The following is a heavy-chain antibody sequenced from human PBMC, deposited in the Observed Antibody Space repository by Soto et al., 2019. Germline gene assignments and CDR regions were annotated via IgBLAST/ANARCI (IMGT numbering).Heavy chain of an antibody. Sequence: SGFTFSSYEMNWVRQAPGKGLEWVSYISSSGSTIYYADSVKGRFTISRDNAKNSLYLQMNSLRAEDTAVYYCASGMDYYDSSGYYGYWGQGTLVTVSS. D-gene: IGHD3-22*01. J-gene: IGHJ4*02. CDR1: GFTFSSYE. V-gene: IGHV3-48*03. CDR3: ASGMDYYDSSGYYGY. CDR2: ISSSGSTI.